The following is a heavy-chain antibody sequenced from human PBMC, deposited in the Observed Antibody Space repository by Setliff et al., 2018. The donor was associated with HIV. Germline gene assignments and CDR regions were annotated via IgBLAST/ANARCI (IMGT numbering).Heavy chain of an antibody. Sequence: GGSLRLSCAASGFIFSSYSMNWVRQAPGKGLEWVGLIRSNGVTEYAASVKGRFTITSDDSKSVAYLQMNSLWTEDTAVYFCSRMEYNTLGSYFYYYYMDVWGKGTTVTVSS. CDR1: GFIFSSYS. J-gene: IGHJ6*03. CDR3: SRMEYNTLGSYFYYYYMDV. CDR2: IRSNGVT. D-gene: IGHD1-20*01. V-gene: IGHV3-49*04.